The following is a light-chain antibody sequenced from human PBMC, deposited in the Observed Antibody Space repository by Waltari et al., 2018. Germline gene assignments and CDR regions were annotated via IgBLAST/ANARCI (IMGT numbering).Light chain of an antibody. J-gene: IGKJ4*01. Sequence: DIKMTQSPSSVSASVGHRVTITCRASQDISIWLAWYQQKPGKAPNLLLSSASRLQTGVPSRFSGGGSGTDFTLTINSLQPEDVATYYCQQANTFPLSFGGGTKVEI. V-gene: IGKV1-12*01. CDR2: SAS. CDR1: QDISIW. CDR3: QQANTFPLS.